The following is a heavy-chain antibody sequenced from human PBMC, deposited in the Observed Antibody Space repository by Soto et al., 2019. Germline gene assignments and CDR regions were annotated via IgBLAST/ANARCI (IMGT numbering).Heavy chain of an antibody. V-gene: IGHV4-59*08. CDR1: GDSINSYY. Sequence: SETLSLTCSVSGDSINSYYFMWIRQPPGKGLDYVGYVNWLGTTNYNPSLESRLTISVDTSKNQVSLKLSSVTAADTALYYCEKSGYSYGISRYYFYMDVWGKGTTVSVAS. CDR2: VNWLGTT. J-gene: IGHJ6*03. CDR3: EKSGYSYGISRYYFYMDV. D-gene: IGHD5-18*01.